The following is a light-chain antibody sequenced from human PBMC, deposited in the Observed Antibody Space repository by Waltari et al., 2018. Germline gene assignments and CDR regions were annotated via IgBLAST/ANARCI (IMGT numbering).Light chain of an antibody. V-gene: IGLV7-43*01. Sequence: QTVVTQEPSLTVSPGGTVTLTCASSTGVVTSGYFPTWFQQKPGQPPRSLIYSIDNKHSWTLARLSGYLIGGKAALTLSGVQPEDEADYYCLLFYNGAYVFGSGTKVTVL. CDR1: TGVVTSGYF. J-gene: IGLJ1*01. CDR3: LLFYNGAYV. CDR2: SID.